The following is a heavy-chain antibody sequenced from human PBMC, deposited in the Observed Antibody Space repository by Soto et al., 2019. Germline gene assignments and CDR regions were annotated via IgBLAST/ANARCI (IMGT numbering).Heavy chain of an antibody. V-gene: IGHV3-23*01. J-gene: IGHJ4*02. CDR2: ISGSGGST. Sequence: EVQLLESGGGLVQPGGSLRLSCAASGFTFSSYAMSWVRQAPGKGLEWVSAISGSGGSTYYADSVKGRFTISRDNSKNTLYLQMNSLRAEDTAVYHCAKDFGGYGDFFDYWGQGTLVTVSS. CDR3: AKDFGGYGDFFDY. CDR1: GFTFSSYA. D-gene: IGHD4-17*01.